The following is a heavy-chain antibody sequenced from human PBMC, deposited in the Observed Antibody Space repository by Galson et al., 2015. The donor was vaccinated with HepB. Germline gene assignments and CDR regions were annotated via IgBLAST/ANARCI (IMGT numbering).Heavy chain of an antibody. Sequence: SLRLSCAASGFTFRHYGMRWVRQAPGKGLEWVALIWYDGNNKYYADSVKGRFTISRDNSKNTIYLQMNSLRAEDTAVYYCARGDINTMIGAFDMWGQGTMVTVSS. D-gene: IGHD3-22*01. V-gene: IGHV3-33*08. CDR3: ARGDINTMIGAFDM. J-gene: IGHJ3*02. CDR1: GFTFRHYG. CDR2: IWYDGNNK.